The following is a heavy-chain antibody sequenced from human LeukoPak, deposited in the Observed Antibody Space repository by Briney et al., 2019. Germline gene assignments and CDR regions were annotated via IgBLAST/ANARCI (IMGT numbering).Heavy chain of an antibody. CDR3: ATSGDGYKNPDAFDI. J-gene: IGHJ3*02. CDR1: GGTFSSYA. CDR2: IIPILGIA. D-gene: IGHD5-24*01. Sequence: GASVKVSCKASGGTFSSYAISWVRQAPGQGLEWMGRIIPILGIANYAQKFQGRVTITADKSTSTAYMELSSLRSEDTAVYYCATSGDGYKNPDAFDIWGQGTMVTVSS. V-gene: IGHV1-69*04.